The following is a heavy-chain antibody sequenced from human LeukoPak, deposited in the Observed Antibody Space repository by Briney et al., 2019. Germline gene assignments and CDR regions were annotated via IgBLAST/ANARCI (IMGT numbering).Heavy chain of an antibody. CDR1: GFTFSSYA. V-gene: IGHV3-7*01. Sequence: PGGSLRLSCAASGFTFSSYAMSWVRQAPGKGLEWLANIKEDGHEKYYVDSVQGRFTISRDNAKNPLFLQMDSLRAEDTAVYFCARHGYYVFDYWGQGTLVTVSS. CDR2: IKEDGHEK. D-gene: IGHD4-17*01. J-gene: IGHJ4*02. CDR3: ARHGYYVFDY.